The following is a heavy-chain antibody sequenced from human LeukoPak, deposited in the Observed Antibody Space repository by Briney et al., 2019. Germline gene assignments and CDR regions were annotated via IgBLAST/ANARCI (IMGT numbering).Heavy chain of an antibody. D-gene: IGHD3-10*01. CDR1: GGSVSSGGFY. CDR2: IYYSGST. CDR3: ALWNY. J-gene: IGHJ4*02. V-gene: IGHV4-61*08. Sequence: SETLSLTCTVSGGSVSSGGFYWTWIRQPPGKGLEWIGYIYYSGSTNYNPSLKSRVTISVDTSKNQFSLKLSSVTAADTAVYYCALWNYWGQGTLVTVSS.